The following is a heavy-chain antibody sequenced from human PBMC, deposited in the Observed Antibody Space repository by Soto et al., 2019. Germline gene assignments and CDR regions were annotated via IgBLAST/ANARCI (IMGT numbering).Heavy chain of an antibody. CDR2: VNPNSGSS. V-gene: IGHV1-8*01. CDR1: GYTFTNYD. CDR3: ARALYHFDFWSDSYKANWFDP. J-gene: IGHJ5*02. D-gene: IGHD3-3*01. Sequence: ASVKVSCKASGYTFTNYDINWVRQAPGQGLEWMGWVNPNSGSSGYAQKFQGRVSMTRNSSISTAYMELSSLRSEDTAVYYCARALYHFDFWSDSYKANWFDPWGQGTPVTVSS.